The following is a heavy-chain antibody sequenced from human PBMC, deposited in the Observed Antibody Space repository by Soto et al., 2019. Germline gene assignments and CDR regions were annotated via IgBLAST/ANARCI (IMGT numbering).Heavy chain of an antibody. J-gene: IGHJ5*02. CDR1: GFIFSSSW. CDR3: ARKDYYYETSNAGWFDP. CDR2: IKPDGSEE. Sequence: ESGGDLVQPGGSLKLSCAASGFIFSSSWMTWVRQAPGKGLEWVATIKPDGSEEYYVESVKGRFAVSRDNAQNSLYLQMSSLRADDTAVYYCARKDYYYETSNAGWFDPWGQGTLVTVSS. D-gene: IGHD3-22*01. V-gene: IGHV3-7*05.